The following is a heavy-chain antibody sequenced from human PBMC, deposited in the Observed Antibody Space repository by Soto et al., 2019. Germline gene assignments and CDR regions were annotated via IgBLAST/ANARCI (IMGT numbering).Heavy chain of an antibody. J-gene: IGHJ4*02. Sequence: SGGSLRLSCAASGITFSSYSMNWVRQAPGKGLEWVSSISSSSSYIYYADSVKGRFTISRDNAKNSLYLQMNSLRAEDTAVYYCARESEDLTSNFDYWGQGTLVTVSS. V-gene: IGHV3-21*01. CDR1: GITFSSYS. CDR2: ISSSSSYI. CDR3: ARESEDLTSNFDY.